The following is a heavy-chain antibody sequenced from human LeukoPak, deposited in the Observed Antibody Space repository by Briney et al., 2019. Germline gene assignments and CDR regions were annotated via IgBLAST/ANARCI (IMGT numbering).Heavy chain of an antibody. Sequence: SETLSLTCTVSGGSLSPYYWSWIRQSPGKGLEWIGYISYSGSTNSHPSLKSRVTISVDTSKNQFSLKLSSVTAADTAVYYCARVSPEYYYDSSGALVGAFDIWGQGTMVTVSS. V-gene: IGHV4-59*01. J-gene: IGHJ3*02. CDR2: ISYSGST. CDR3: ARVSPEYYYDSSGALVGAFDI. D-gene: IGHD3-22*01. CDR1: GGSLSPYY.